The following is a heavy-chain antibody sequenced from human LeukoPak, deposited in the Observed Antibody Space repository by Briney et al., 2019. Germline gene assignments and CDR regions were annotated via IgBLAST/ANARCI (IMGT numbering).Heavy chain of an antibody. CDR1: GDSVSGNIAT. Sequence: SQTLSLTCAISGDSVSGNIATWNWIRQSPSRGLEWLGRTYNRSRWHNVYAESVKSRITINPDTSKNQFSLLLNSVTPEDTAVYYCVKSGSYLEYLQHWGQGTPVTVSS. J-gene: IGHJ1*01. D-gene: IGHD1-26*01. V-gene: IGHV6-1*01. CDR2: TYNRSRWHN. CDR3: VKSGSYLEYLQH.